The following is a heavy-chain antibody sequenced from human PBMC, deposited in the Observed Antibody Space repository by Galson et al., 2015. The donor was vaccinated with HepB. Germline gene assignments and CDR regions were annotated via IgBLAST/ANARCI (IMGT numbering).Heavy chain of an antibody. CDR1: GGSISSSNW. V-gene: IGHV4-4*02. CDR2: IYHSGST. J-gene: IGHJ5*02. Sequence: SETLSLTCAVSGGSISSSNWWSWVRQPPGKGLEWIGEIYHSGSTNYNPSLKSRVTISVDKSKNQFSLKLSSVTAADTAVYYCARDADSSGWYNWFDPWGQGTLVAVSS. D-gene: IGHD6-19*01. CDR3: ARDADSSGWYNWFDP.